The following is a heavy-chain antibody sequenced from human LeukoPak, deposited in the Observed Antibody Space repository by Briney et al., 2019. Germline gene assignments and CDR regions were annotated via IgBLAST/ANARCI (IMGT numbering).Heavy chain of an antibody. CDR3: ARRQSGYSPRYWYFDL. J-gene: IGHJ2*01. V-gene: IGHV4-34*01. CDR2: GSDVGGT. D-gene: IGHD5-18*01. Sequence: SETLSLTCTVYGASLNGHYWSWIRQPPGKGLEWIGEGSDVGGTKYNPSLKSRVTISADTSKNQFSLKLSSVTAADTAVYYCARRQSGYSPRYWYFDLWGRGTLVTVSS. CDR1: GASLNGHY.